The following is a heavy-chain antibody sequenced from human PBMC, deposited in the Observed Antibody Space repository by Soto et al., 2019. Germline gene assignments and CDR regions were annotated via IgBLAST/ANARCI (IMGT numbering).Heavy chain of an antibody. CDR2: ISWNSGSI. CDR3: AKSDGGGWTHFDY. J-gene: IGHJ4*02. D-gene: IGHD6-19*01. CDR1: GFTFDDYA. Sequence: EVQLVESGGGLVQPGRSLRLSCAASGFTFDDYAMHWVRQAPGKGLEWVSGISWNSGSIGYADSVKGRFTISRDNAKNSLYLQMNSLRAEDTALYYCAKSDGGGWTHFDYWGQGTLVTVSS. V-gene: IGHV3-9*01.